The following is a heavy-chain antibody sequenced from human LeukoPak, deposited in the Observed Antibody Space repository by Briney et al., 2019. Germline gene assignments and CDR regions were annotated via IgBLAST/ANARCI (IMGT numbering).Heavy chain of an antibody. CDR2: ISGSGGST. CDR3: AKDLSGIPFDY. V-gene: IGHV3-23*01. J-gene: IGHJ4*02. CDR1: GFTFSSYG. Sequence: PGGSLRLSCAASGFTFSSYGMSWVRQAPGKGLEWVSTISGSGGSTYYADSVKGRFTISRDNSKNTLSLQMNSLRAEDTAVYFCAKDLSGIPFDYWGQGALVTVSS. D-gene: IGHD5-18*01.